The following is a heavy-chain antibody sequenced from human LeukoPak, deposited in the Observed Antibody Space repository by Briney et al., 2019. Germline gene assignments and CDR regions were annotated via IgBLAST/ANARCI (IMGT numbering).Heavy chain of an antibody. CDR1: GYSFTSYV. V-gene: IGHV1-18*01. Sequence: ASVKVSRKASGYSFTSYVITWMRQAPGQGLEWMGWISGYNGNTVYAPNLQGRVNMATDTSTNTAYMEIKSLRSDDTAVYYCARGNEGPSDYWGQGTLVAVSS. CDR3: ARGNEGPSDY. J-gene: IGHJ4*02. CDR2: ISGYNGNT.